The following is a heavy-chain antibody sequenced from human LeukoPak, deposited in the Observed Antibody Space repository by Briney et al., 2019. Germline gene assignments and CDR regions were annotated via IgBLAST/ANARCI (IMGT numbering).Heavy chain of an antibody. D-gene: IGHD3-3*01. V-gene: IGHV1-69*13. J-gene: IGHJ5*02. CDR1: GGTFSSYA. CDR3: ARVLLRFLEWQRANWFDP. CDR2: IIPIFGTA. Sequence: SVKVSCKASGGTFSSYAISWVRQAPGQGLEWMGGIIPIFGTANYAQKFQGRVTITADESTSTAYMELSSLRSEDTAGHYCARVLLRFLEWQRANWFDPWGQGTLVTVSS.